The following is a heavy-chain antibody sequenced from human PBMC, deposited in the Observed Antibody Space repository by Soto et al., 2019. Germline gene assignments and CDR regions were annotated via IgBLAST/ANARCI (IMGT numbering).Heavy chain of an antibody. J-gene: IGHJ4*02. CDR3: ARQGSN. Sequence: ASETLSLTCTVSGVSISNSSYYWGWIRRPPGKGLEWIGTIYYSGITYYNPSLKSRVTISVDTSKNQFSLKLTSVTAADTAVYYCARQGSNWGQGTLVTVSS. V-gene: IGHV4-39*01. CDR1: GVSISNSSYY. CDR2: IYYSGIT.